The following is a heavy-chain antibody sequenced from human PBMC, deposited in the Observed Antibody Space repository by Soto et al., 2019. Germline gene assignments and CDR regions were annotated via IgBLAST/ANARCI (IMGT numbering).Heavy chain of an antibody. V-gene: IGHV3-23*01. D-gene: IGHD3-10*01. CDR1: GFAFSSFA. CDR2: ISDSGATT. CDR3: AQDKGVRGATYLRY. Sequence: EVQLLESGGGLVQPGGSLRLSCAASGFAFSSFALNWVRQARGKGLDWVSVISDSGATTYYSDSVKGRFTISRDNSKNMLYLEMNSLRANDTAIYYCAQDKGVRGATYLRYWGPGTLVTVSS. J-gene: IGHJ4*02.